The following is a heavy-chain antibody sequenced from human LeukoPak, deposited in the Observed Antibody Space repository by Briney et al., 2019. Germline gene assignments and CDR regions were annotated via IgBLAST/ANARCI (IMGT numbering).Heavy chain of an antibody. D-gene: IGHD3-10*01. CDR3: ARGPARTFGSGSNWFDP. CDR1: GYTFTSYD. CDR2: MNPNSGNT. Sequence: ASVKVSCKASGYTFTSYDINWVRQAIGQGLEWMGWMNPNSGNTGYAQKFQGRVTMTRNTSISTAYMELSSLRSEDTAVYYCARGPARTFGSGSNWFDPWGQGTLVTVSS. V-gene: IGHV1-8*01. J-gene: IGHJ5*02.